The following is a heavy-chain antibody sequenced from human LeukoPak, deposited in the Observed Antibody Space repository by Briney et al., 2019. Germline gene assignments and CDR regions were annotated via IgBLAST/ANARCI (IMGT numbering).Heavy chain of an antibody. CDR2: ISYDGSNK. CDR1: GFTFSSYA. CDR3: ARGSIVVVIGPPDY. Sequence: PGRPLRLSCAASGFTFSSYAMHWVRQAPGKGLEWVAVISYDGSNKYYADSVKGRFTISRDNSKNTLYLQMNSLRAEDTAVYYCARGSIVVVIGPPDYWGQGTLVTVSS. J-gene: IGHJ4*02. V-gene: IGHV3-30-3*01. D-gene: IGHD3-22*01.